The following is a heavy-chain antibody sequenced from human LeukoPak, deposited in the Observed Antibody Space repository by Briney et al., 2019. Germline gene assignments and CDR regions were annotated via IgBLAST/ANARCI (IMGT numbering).Heavy chain of an antibody. CDR1: GYTFTSYG. J-gene: IGHJ5*02. D-gene: IGHD2-2*01. CDR3: ARVPKWGTSLINWFDP. Sequence: ASVKVSCKASGYTFTSYGISWVRQAPGQGLEWMGWISAYDGNTNYAQKLQGRVTMTTDTSKCTAYMELRSLTSDDTAVYYCARVPKWGTSLINWFDPWGQGTLVTVSS. CDR2: ISAYDGNT. V-gene: IGHV1-18*01.